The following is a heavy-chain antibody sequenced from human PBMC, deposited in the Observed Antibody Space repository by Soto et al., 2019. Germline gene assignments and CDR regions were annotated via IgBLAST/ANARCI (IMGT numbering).Heavy chain of an antibody. D-gene: IGHD2-15*01. CDR1: GYTFTRYT. V-gene: IGHV1-3*01. CDR3: ARGIATGQLDP. Sequence: ASVKVSCKASGYTFTRYTMNWVRQAPGQRLEWMGWINPDNGNTKSSQKFQDRVIITRDTAASTAYMDLSSLRSEDTAVYYCARGIATGQLDPWGQGTLLTVSS. CDR2: INPDNGNT. J-gene: IGHJ5*02.